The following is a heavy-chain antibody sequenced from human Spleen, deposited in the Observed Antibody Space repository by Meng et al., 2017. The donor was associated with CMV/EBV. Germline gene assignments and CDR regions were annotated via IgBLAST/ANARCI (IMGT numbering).Heavy chain of an antibody. V-gene: IGHV4-39*07. CDR2: IYYSGST. Sequence: SETLSLTCTVSGGSISSSSYYWGWIRQPPGKGLEWIGSIYYSGSTYYNPSLKSRVTISVDTSKNQFSLKLSSVTAADTAVYYCARGGPTAIAARPPDYWGQGTLVTVSS. D-gene: IGHD6-13*01. J-gene: IGHJ4*02. CDR1: GGSISSSSYY. CDR3: ARGGPTAIAARPPDY.